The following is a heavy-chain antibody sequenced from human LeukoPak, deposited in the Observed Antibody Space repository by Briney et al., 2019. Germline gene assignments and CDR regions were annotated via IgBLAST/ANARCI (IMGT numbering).Heavy chain of an antibody. V-gene: IGHV3-30*18. CDR2: MSYDGSNK. CDR3: AKAFSGSLHD. J-gene: IGHJ4*02. D-gene: IGHD1-26*01. Sequence: GGSLRLSCAASGFTFSSYGMHWVRQAPGKGLEWVAVMSYDGSNKYYADSVKGRFTISRDNSKNTLYLQMNSLRAEDTAVYYCAKAFSGSLHDWGQGTLVTVSS. CDR1: GFTFSSYG.